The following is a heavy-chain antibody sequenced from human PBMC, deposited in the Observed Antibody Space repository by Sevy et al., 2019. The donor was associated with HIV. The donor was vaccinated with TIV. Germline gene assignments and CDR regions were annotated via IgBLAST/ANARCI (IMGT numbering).Heavy chain of an antibody. CDR3: AATYYDFWSGYYRDNWFDP. D-gene: IGHD3-3*01. V-gene: IGHV6-1*01. CDR2: TYYRSKWYN. J-gene: IGHJ5*02. Sequence: QSQTLSLTCAISGDSVSSNSAAWNWIRQSPSRGLEWLGRTYYRSKWYNDYAVSVKSRITINPDTSKNQFSLQLNSVTPEDTAVYYYAATYYDFWSGYYRDNWFDPWGQGTLVTVSS. CDR1: GDSVSSNSAA.